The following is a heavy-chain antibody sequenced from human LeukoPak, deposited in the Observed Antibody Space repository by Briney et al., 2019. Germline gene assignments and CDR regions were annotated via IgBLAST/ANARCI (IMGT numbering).Heavy chain of an antibody. J-gene: IGHJ4*02. CDR2: ISGSGTI. CDR1: GGSIHSY. D-gene: IGHD3-9*01. CDR3: ARVRMTGYYFVY. Sequence: SETLSLTCTVSGGSIHSYWSWIRQPAGKGLEWIGRISGSGTITYNPALQSRLTISIDTSKNQFSLKLMSVTAADTAVYYCARVRMTGYYFVYWGQGTLVTVSS. V-gene: IGHV4-4*07.